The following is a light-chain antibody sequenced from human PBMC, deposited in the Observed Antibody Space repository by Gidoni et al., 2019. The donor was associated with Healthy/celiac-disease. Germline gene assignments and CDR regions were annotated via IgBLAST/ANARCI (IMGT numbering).Light chain of an antibody. J-gene: IGKJ1*01. CDR3: QQYNSYTWT. Sequence: VGDRVTITCRASQSISSWLAWYQQKPGKAPKLLIYKASSLESGVPSRFSGSGSGTEFTLTISSLQPDDFATYYCQQYNSYTWTFGQGTKVEIK. CDR2: KAS. V-gene: IGKV1-5*03. CDR1: QSISSW.